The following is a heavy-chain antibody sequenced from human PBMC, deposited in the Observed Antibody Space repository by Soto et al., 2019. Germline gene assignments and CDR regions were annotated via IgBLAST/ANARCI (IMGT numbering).Heavy chain of an antibody. CDR1: GVSVNSGSFY. V-gene: IGHV4-61*01. CDR2: GSYSGTT. D-gene: IGHD4-17*01. Sequence: QVQLQESGPGLGKPSETLSLTCTVSGVSVNSGSFYWAWIRQPPGKGLEWIGFGSYSGTTNYKPSLKSRGTRSVDTSRSQISLKVTSLTAADTAVYYCARGATVTQYDYWGQGTLVTVSS. CDR3: ARGATVTQYDY. J-gene: IGHJ4*02.